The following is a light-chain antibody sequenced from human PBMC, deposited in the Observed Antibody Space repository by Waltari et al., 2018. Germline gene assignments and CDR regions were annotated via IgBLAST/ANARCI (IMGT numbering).Light chain of an antibody. J-gene: IGLJ2*01. CDR3: QSYDSNESVV. CDR2: DDD. V-gene: IGLV6-57*04. CDR1: GGSIARNY. Sequence: FILTQPHSVSESPGKTVTISCTRSGGSIARNYVQWYQQRPGRAPTTVIYDDDQRPSGVPDRFSGSIDSSSNSASLTISELKTEDEADYYCQSYDSNESVVFGGGTKLTVL.